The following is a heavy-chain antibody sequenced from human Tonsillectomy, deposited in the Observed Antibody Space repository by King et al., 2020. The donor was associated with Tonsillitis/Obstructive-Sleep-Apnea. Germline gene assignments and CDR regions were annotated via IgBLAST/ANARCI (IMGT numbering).Heavy chain of an antibody. CDR1: GFTFRTYT. Sequence: VQLVESGGGVVQPGRSLRLSCAASGFTFRTYTMHWVRQAPGKGLEWVAVISYDGTNKYYADSVKGRFTISRDNSKNTLYLQMNGLRTEDTAVYYCVRESRTYYDILTGLYFDYWGQGTLVTVSS. CDR2: ISYDGTNK. D-gene: IGHD3-9*01. CDR3: VRESRTYYDILTGLYFDY. J-gene: IGHJ4*02. V-gene: IGHV3-30*01.